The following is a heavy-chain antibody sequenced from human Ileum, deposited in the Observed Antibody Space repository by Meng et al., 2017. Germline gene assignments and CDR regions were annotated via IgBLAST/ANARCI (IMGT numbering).Heavy chain of an antibody. V-gene: IGHV3-7*01. D-gene: IGHD2-8*01. CDR3: TRESATSPPLY. CDR2: INQDGSET. CDR1: GFSSSIYW. Sequence: GESLKISCAASGFSSSIYWMTWVRQAPGKGLEWVGIINQDGSETYYVDSVKGRFTISRDNAKNSLYLQMNSLRVEDTAVYYCTRESATSPPLYWGQGTVVTVSS. J-gene: IGHJ4*02.